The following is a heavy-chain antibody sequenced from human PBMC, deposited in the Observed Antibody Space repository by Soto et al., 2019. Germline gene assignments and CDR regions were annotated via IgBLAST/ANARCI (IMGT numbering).Heavy chain of an antibody. V-gene: IGHV4-30-4*01. CDR3: ARERPDGSRLGP. Sequence: QVQLQESGPGLVKPSQTPSLTCTISGGSISSGDYYWSWVRQPPGKGLEWIGYMYYSGRTYSNPSLNSRVTISVDTSKNQFSLKLSSVTAADTAVYYCARERPDGSRLGPGGQGTLVTVSS. CDR1: GGSISSGDYY. CDR2: MYYSGRT. D-gene: IGHD6-13*01. J-gene: IGHJ4*02.